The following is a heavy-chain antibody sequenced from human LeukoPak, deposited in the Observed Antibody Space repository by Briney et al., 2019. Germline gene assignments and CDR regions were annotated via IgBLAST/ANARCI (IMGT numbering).Heavy chain of an antibody. CDR2: ISAYNGNT. CDR1: GYTFTSYG. CDR3: AGPREGYNGNKGNAS. Sequence: ASVKVSCKASGYTFTSYGISWVRQAPGQGLEWMGWISAYNGNTNYAQKLQGRVTMTTDTSTSTAYMELRSLRSDDTAVYYCAGPREGYNGNKGNASGARETLATVSS. J-gene: IGHJ4*02. V-gene: IGHV1-18*01. D-gene: IGHD1/OR15-1a*01.